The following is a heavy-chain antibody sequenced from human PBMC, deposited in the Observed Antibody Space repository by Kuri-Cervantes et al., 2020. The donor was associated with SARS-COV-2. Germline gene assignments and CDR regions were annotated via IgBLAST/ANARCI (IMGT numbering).Heavy chain of an antibody. CDR1: GFTVSSYA. CDR3: AEVYYDFWACYYFDY. D-gene: IGHD3-3*01. Sequence: GGSLRLSCSASGFTVSSYAMHWVRQAPGKGLEYVSVISSNGGSTYYEDSVKGRFNISRDNSKNTLYLQMNSLRAEDTAVYYCAEVYYDFWACYYFDYWGQGTLVTVSS. J-gene: IGHJ4*02. V-gene: IGHV3-64D*08. CDR2: ISSNGGST.